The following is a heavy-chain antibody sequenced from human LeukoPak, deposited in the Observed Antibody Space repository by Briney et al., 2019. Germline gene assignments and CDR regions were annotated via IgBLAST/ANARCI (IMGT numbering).Heavy chain of an antibody. CDR3: ARSAMVRGVIRYYFDY. Sequence: ASVKVSCTASGYTFTGYYMHWVRQAPGQGLEWMGWINPNSGGTNYAQKFQGWVTMTRDTSISTAYMELSRLRSDDTAVYYCARSAMVRGVIRYYFDYWGQGTLVTVSS. D-gene: IGHD3-10*01. CDR1: GYTFTGYY. V-gene: IGHV1-2*04. J-gene: IGHJ4*02. CDR2: INPNSGGT.